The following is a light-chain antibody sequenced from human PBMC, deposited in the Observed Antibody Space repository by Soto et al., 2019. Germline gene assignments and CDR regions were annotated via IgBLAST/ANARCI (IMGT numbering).Light chain of an antibody. CDR1: QSVSSS. CDR2: GAS. CDR3: QQYGSSWT. J-gene: IGKJ1*01. Sequence: EIVLTQSPGTLSLSPGQRATLSCRASQSVSSSLAWYQQKPGQAPRLLIYGASSRATGIPDRFSGSGSGTDFTLTIGRLEAEDFAVYYCQQYGSSWTFGQGTMVEI. V-gene: IGKV3-20*01.